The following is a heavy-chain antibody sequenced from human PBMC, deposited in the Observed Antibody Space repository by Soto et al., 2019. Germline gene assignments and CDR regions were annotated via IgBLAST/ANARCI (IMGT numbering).Heavy chain of an antibody. V-gene: IGHV3-30-3*01. CDR2: ISRDGSVQ. CDR1: GFMFNRYA. D-gene: IGHD3-3*01. CDR3: ARSRSGAVPDSFGY. J-gene: IGHJ4*02. Sequence: QVQLVESGGRVVQPGRSLRLSCAASGFMFNRYAIHWVRQTPGKGLEWVAVISRDGSVQYYADSVRGRFIISRDMSKDTVYLEKNSLRVEDTAVFYCARSRSGAVPDSFGYWGQGTLVTVSS.